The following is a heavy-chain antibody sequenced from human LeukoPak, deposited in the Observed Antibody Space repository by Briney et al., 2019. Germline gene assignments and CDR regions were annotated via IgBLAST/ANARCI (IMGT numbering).Heavy chain of an antibody. CDR1: GFTFSSYA. V-gene: IGHV3-30-3*02. Sequence: GGSLRLSCAVSGFTFSSYAMHWVRQAPGKGLEWVAVISYDGSNKYYADSVKGRFTISRDNSKNTLYLQMNSLRAEDTAVYYCAKSRTRNYDIRFDIWGHGTMVTVSS. CDR3: AKSRTRNYDIRFDI. D-gene: IGHD3-22*01. J-gene: IGHJ3*02. CDR2: ISYDGSNK.